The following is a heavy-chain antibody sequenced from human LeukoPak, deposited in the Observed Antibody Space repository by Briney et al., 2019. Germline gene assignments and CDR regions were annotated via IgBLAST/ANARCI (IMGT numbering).Heavy chain of an antibody. CDR3: ARDWTGTMGNWFDP. CDR1: GYTFTGYY. CDR2: INPNSGGT. D-gene: IGHD1-7*01. J-gene: IGHJ5*02. V-gene: IGHV1-2*02. Sequence: ASVKVSCKASGYTFTGYYMHWVRQAPGQGLEWMGWINPNSGGTNYAQKFQGRVTMTRDTSISTAYMELSRLRSDDTAVYYCARDWTGTMGNWFDPWGQGTLVTVSS.